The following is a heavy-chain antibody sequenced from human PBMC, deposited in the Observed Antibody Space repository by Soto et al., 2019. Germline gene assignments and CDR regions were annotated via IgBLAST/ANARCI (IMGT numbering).Heavy chain of an antibody. CDR1: GYTFTSYG. CDR2: ISTYSSNT. J-gene: IGHJ4*02. Sequence: ASVKVSCKASGYTFTSYGISWVRQAPGQGLEWMGWISTYSSNTDYAQKFQGRITMTTDTSTDTVYMELRSLRSDDTAVYFCARNLFGVIIMGDYWGQGTLVAVSS. D-gene: IGHD3-3*01. CDR3: ARNLFGVIIMGDY. V-gene: IGHV1-18*04.